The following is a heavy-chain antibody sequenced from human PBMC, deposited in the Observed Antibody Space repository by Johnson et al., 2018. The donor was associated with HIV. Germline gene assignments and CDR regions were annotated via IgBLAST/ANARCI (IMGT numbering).Heavy chain of an antibody. Sequence: VQLVESGGGLVQPGGSLRLSCAASGFTFSSYWMHWVRQAPGKGLVWVSRINSDGSSTRYADSVKGRFTVSRDNAKNKLYLQMNSLRAEDTAVYYCGREDGDSSSWAGAFDIWGQGTMVTVSS. CDR2: INSDGSST. CDR1: GFTFSSYW. V-gene: IGHV3-74*01. J-gene: IGHJ3*02. CDR3: GREDGDSSSWAGAFDI. D-gene: IGHD6-13*01.